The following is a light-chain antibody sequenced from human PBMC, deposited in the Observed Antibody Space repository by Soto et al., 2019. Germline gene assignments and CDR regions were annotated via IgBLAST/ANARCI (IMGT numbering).Light chain of an antibody. CDR1: TSDVGGYNY. V-gene: IGLV2-8*01. J-gene: IGLJ1*01. Sequence: QSVLTQPPSASGSPGQSVTISCTGTTSDVGGYNYVSWYQQYPGKAPKLMIYEVSKRPSGVPDRFSGSKSGYTASLTVSGLQAEDEADYYCSSHAGNNNYVFGTGTKLTVL. CDR3: SSHAGNNNYV. CDR2: EVS.